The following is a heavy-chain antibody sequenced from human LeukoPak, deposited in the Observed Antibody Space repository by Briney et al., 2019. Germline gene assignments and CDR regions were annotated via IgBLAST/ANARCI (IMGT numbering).Heavy chain of an antibody. CDR2: IYTSGST. V-gene: IGHV4-4*07. CDR3: ARQPPYYYGMDV. CDR1: GGSISINY. J-gene: IGHJ6*02. Sequence: PSETLSLTCTVSGGSISINYWSWIPQPAGKGLEWIGRIYTSGSTNYNPPLKSRVSMSLDTSKNQFSLKLNSVTAADTAVYYCARQPPYYYGMDVWGRGTTVTVFS.